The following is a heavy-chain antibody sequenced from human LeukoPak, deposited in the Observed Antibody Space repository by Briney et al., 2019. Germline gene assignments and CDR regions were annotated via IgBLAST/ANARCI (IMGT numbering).Heavy chain of an antibody. V-gene: IGHV3-21*01. CDR3: ARVRGGGYDFGY. J-gene: IGHJ4*02. Sequence: PGGSLRLSCAASGFTFSSYSMNWVRQAPGKGLEWVSSISSSSSYIYYADSVEGRFTISRDNAKNSLYLQMNSLRAEDTAVYYCARVRGGGYDFGYWGQGTLVTVAS. CDR1: GFTFSSYS. CDR2: ISSSSSYI. D-gene: IGHD5-12*01.